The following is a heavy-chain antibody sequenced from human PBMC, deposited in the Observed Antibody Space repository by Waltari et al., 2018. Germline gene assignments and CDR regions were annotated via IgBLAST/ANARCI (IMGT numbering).Heavy chain of an antibody. CDR1: GFTVSSNN. J-gene: IGHJ5*02. CDR3: ARDAT. CDR2: IYSDGGT. V-gene: IGHV3-53*01. Sequence: GFTVSSNNMIWVRRAPGKGLEWVSVIYSDGGTYYADSVKGRFTISRDNSKNTVYLQRNSLRAEDTALYYCARDATWGQGTLVTVSS.